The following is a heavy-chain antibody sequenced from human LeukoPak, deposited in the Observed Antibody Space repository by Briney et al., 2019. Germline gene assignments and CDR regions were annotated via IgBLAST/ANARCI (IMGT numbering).Heavy chain of an antibody. V-gene: IGHV1-2*02. Sequence: GASVKVSCKASGYTFTGYYMHWVRQAPGQGLEWMGWINPNSGGTNYAQKFQGRVTMTRDTSISTAYMELSRLRSDDTAVYYCASVVVVAANDAFDIWGQGTMVTVSS. CDR1: GYTFTGYY. CDR2: INPNSGGT. CDR3: ASVVVVAANDAFDI. D-gene: IGHD2-15*01. J-gene: IGHJ3*02.